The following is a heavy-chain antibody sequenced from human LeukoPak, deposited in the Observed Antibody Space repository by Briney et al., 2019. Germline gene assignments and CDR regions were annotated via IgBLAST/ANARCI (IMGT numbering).Heavy chain of an antibody. CDR2: IYTSGST. CDR3: ARVSGTTGEYYFDY. J-gene: IGHJ4*02. D-gene: IGHD1-7*01. CDR1: GGSISSGSYY. Sequence: KPSQTLSLTCTVSGGSISSGSYYWSWIRQPAGKGLEWNGRIYTSGSTNYNPSLKSRVTISVDTSKNQFSLKLTSVTAADTAVYYCARVSGTTGEYYFDYWGQGTVVTVSS. V-gene: IGHV4-61*02.